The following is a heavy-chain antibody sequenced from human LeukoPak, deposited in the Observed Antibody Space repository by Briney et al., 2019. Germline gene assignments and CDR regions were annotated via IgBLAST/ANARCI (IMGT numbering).Heavy chain of an antibody. CDR1: GYTFTSYG. Sequence: ASVKVSCKASGYTFTSYGISWVRQAPGQGLEWMGWISAYNGNTNYAQKLQGRVTMTTDTSTSTAYMELRSLRSDDTAVYYSARHEEAPYYYGPDYWGQGTLVTVSS. V-gene: IGHV1-18*01. CDR3: ARHEEAPYYYGPDY. CDR2: ISAYNGNT. D-gene: IGHD3-10*01. J-gene: IGHJ4*02.